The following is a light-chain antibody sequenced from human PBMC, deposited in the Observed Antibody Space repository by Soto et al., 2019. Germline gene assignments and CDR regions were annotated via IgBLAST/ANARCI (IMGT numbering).Light chain of an antibody. J-gene: IGLJ1*01. V-gene: IGLV2-14*01. Sequence: QSALTQPASVSGSPGQSITISCTGTSSDVGGYNYVSWYQQHPGKAPKLMIYDVSNRPSGVSIRLSGSKSGNTASLTISGLQALDVAEDYCSSYTRISTPLVFGTGTKLTVL. CDR2: DVS. CDR1: SSDVGGYNY. CDR3: SSYTRISTPLV.